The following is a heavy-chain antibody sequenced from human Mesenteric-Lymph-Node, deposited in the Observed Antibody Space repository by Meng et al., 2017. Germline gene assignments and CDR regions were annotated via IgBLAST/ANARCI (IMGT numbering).Heavy chain of an antibody. V-gene: IGHV4-4*03. CDR3: ASFPPPGKQWLVTDY. CDR1: GGSTSSSNW. CDR2: IYHSGST. Sequence: GQPQQAGPGLVQPLGTLSLTCAVSGGSTSSSNWWRWVRQPPGKGLEWIGEIYHSGSTNYNPSLKSRVTISVDKSKNQFSLKLSSVTAADTAVYYCASFPPPGKQWLVTDYWGQGTLVTVSS. D-gene: IGHD6-19*01. J-gene: IGHJ4*02.